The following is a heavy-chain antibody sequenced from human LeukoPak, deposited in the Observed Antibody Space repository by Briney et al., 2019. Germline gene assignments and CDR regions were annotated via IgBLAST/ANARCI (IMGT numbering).Heavy chain of an antibody. J-gene: IGHJ4*02. CDR2: ITSRGEST. CDR1: GFTFSIYA. D-gene: IGHD3-10*01. CDR3: ARDRPNYYGGDGHYYRRDGDY. V-gene: IGHV3-23*01. Sequence: GGSLRLSCAASGFTFSIYAMSWVRQAPGKGLQWVSSITSRGESTWYVDSVKGRFTITRDNSENTLYLQMHSLRAEDTAVYCCARDRPNYYGGDGHYYRRDGDYWGRGTLVSVSS.